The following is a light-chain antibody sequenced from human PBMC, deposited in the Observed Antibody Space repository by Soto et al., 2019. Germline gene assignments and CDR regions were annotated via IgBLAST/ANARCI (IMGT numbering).Light chain of an antibody. J-gene: IGKJ1*01. CDR1: QTIRSNY. CDR2: GAS. Sequence: DTVLTHSPGTLSLSPGERATLSCRASQTIRSNYLAWYLQTPGQAPRLLIYGASNRATGIADRFSGSGSGTDFTLIISRLEPEDFALYYCQQYGSSPWTFGQGTKVEIK. CDR3: QQYGSSPWT. V-gene: IGKV3-20*01.